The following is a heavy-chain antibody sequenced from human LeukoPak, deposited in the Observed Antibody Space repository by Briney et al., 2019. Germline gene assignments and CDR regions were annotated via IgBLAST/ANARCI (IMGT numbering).Heavy chain of an antibody. CDR1: GYTFTSYG. D-gene: IGHD3-22*01. V-gene: IGHV1-18*01. CDR3: ARGEVVTDPYYYYGMDV. CDR2: ISAYNGNT. J-gene: IGHJ6*02. Sequence: ASVKVSCKASGYTFTSYGISWVRQAPGQGLEWMGWISAYNGNTNYAQKLQGRVTMTTDTSTSTAYTELRSLRSDDTAVYYCARGEVVTDPYYYYGMDVWGQGTTVTVSS.